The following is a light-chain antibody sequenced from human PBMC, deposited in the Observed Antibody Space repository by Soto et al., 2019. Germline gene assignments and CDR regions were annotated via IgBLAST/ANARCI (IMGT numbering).Light chain of an antibody. V-gene: IGKV3-11*01. CDR2: DAS. J-gene: IGKJ1*01. CDR1: QSVSSY. Sequence: VCTQSPSTLSLSPEEGAALSCRASQSVSSYLAWYQQKPGQAPRLLIYDASNRATGIPARFSGSGSGTDFTLTISRLEPEDFAMYYCQQYGSLSWTFGQGTKVDVK. CDR3: QQYGSLSWT.